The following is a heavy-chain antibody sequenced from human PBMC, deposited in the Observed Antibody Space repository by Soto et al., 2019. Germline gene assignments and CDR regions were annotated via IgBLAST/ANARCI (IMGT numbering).Heavy chain of an antibody. Sequence: QVDLVQSGAEVKEPGASVRISCEASGYTFTSYGIPWAPQPPGQRLEGMRWINTGSSNTRYSPEFQATVTITRDTSASTAYMELNSRRSEYTAVYYCARAMPTACYIYFDHWGQGTLVTVSS. J-gene: IGHJ4*02. D-gene: IGHD3-16*02. CDR2: INTGSSNT. CDR3: ARAMPTACYIYFDH. V-gene: IGHV1-3*04. CDR1: GYTFTSYG.